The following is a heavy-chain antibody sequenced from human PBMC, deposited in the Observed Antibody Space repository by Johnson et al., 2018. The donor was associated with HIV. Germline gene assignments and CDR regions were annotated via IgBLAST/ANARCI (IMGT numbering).Heavy chain of an antibody. J-gene: IGHJ3*02. CDR2: ISSSGSPL. V-gene: IGHV3-11*01. D-gene: IGHD7-27*01. CDR1: GFTFSDYY. Sequence: QVQLVESGGGLVKPGGSLRLSCAASGFTFSDYYMSWIRQAPGKGLEWVSYISSSGSPLYYADSVKCRFTISRDNAKNSLYLQINSRKTEDTAVYYCARGGEKGAFDIWGQGTMVTVSS. CDR3: ARGGEKGAFDI.